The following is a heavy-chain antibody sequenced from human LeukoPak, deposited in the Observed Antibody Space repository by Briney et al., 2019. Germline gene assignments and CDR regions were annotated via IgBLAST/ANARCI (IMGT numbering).Heavy chain of an antibody. V-gene: IGHV1-69*13. CDR2: IISISGSP. J-gene: IGHJ6*03. CDR3: ARVGTRCSSTSCYPGVHYYYYMDV. Sequence: SVKVSCKVSGGTFSDSTLSWVRQVPGQGLEWMGGIISISGSPNYAQRFQGRVTITADESTSTAYMELSSLRSEDTAVYYCARVGTRCSSTSCYPGVHYYYYMDVWGKGTTVTVSS. CDR1: GGTFSDST. D-gene: IGHD2-2*01.